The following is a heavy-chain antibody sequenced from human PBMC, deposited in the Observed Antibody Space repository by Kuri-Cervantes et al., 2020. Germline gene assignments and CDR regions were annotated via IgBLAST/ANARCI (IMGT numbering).Heavy chain of an antibody. Sequence: GESLKISCAASGFTFSDYYMSWIRQAPGKGLEWVSYISSSGSTIYYADSVKGRFTISRDNAKNSLSLQMNSLRAEDTAVYYCARGHFWIHYPDCWGQGTLVTVSS. J-gene: IGHJ4*02. D-gene: IGHD3-3*02. V-gene: IGHV3-11*04. CDR2: ISSSGSTI. CDR1: GFTFSDYY. CDR3: ARGHFWIHYPDC.